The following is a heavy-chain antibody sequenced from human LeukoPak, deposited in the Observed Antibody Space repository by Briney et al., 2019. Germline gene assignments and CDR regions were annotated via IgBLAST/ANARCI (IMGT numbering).Heavy chain of an antibody. V-gene: IGHV1-18*01. CDR1: GYTFTSYG. Sequence: VASVKVSCKASGYTFTSYGISWVRQAPGQGLEWMGWISAYNGNTNYAQKLQGRVTMTTDTSTSTAYMELRSLRSDDTAVYYCARDYGCSGYDTPHDAFDIWGQGTMVTVSS. CDR2: ISAYNGNT. D-gene: IGHD5-12*01. CDR3: ARDYGCSGYDTPHDAFDI. J-gene: IGHJ3*02.